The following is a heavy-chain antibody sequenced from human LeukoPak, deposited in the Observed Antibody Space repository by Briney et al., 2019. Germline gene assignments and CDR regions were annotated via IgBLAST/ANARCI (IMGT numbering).Heavy chain of an antibody. Sequence: PSETLSLTCTVSGGSISSSSYYWGWIRQPPGKGLEWIGSIHYSGSTYYNPSLKSRVTISVDTSKNQFSLKLSSVTAADTAVYYCARQSDYVWGSYRPTTYYFDYWGQGTLVTVSS. V-gene: IGHV4-39*01. CDR2: IHYSGST. CDR3: ARQSDYVWGSYRPTTYYFDY. D-gene: IGHD3-16*02. CDR1: GGSISSSSYY. J-gene: IGHJ4*02.